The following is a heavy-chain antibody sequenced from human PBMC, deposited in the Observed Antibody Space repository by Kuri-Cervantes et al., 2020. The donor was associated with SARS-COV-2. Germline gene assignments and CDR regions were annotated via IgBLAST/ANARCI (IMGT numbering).Heavy chain of an antibody. CDR2: ISAYNGNT. D-gene: IGHD1-7*01. Sequence: ASVKVSCKASGYTFTSYGITWVRQAPGQGLEWMGWISAYNGNTNYAQKPQGRVTITTDTSTSTAYMELRSLRSDDTAVYYCARVRKITGTTPDYLGQGTLVTVSS. CDR1: GYTFTSYG. J-gene: IGHJ4*02. V-gene: IGHV1-18*04. CDR3: ARVRKITGTTPDY.